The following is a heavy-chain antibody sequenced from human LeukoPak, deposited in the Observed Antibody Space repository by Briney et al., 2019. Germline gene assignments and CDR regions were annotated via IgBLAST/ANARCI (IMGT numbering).Heavy chain of an antibody. V-gene: IGHV3-30-3*02. D-gene: IGHD3-9*01. CDR1: GFTFGSYA. J-gene: IGHJ4*02. CDR2: MSFDGTHI. CDR3: AKGFDWLSPSFDY. Sequence: GGSLRLSCAASGFTFGSYAMHWVRQAPGKGLEWVAVMSFDGTHIYYADSVKGRFTISRDNSKNTLYLQMNSLRGEDTAVYYCAKGFDWLSPSFDYWGQGTLVTVSS.